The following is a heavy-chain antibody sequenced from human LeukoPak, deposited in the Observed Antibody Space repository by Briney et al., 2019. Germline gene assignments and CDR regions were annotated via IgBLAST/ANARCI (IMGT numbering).Heavy chain of an antibody. CDR2: INHSGST. J-gene: IGHJ5*02. CDR1: GGSISSYY. V-gene: IGHV4-34*01. D-gene: IGHD3-9*01. CDR3: ARGPLFYDILTGRRYNWFDP. Sequence: SETLSLTCTVSGGSISSYYWSWIRQPPGKGLEWIGEINHSGSTNYNPSLKSRVTISVDTSKNQFSLKLSSVTAADTAVYYCARGPLFYDILTGRRYNWFDPWGQGTLVTVSS.